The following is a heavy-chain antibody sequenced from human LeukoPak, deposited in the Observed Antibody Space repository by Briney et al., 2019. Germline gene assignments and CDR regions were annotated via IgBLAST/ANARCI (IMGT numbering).Heavy chain of an antibody. CDR3: AKSPRAYAFGAVITE. J-gene: IGHJ4*02. Sequence: PGGSLRLSCAASGFTFTNYAMSWVRQAPGMGLEWVSAISGSGGSTYYADSVKGRLTISRDNSKNTLYLQMNSLRAEDTAVYYCAKSPRAYAFGAVITEWGQGTLVTVSS. D-gene: IGHD3-3*01. CDR1: GFTFTNYA. CDR2: ISGSGGST. V-gene: IGHV3-23*01.